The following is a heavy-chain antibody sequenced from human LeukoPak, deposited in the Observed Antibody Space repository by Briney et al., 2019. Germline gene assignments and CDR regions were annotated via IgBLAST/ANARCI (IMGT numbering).Heavy chain of an antibody. D-gene: IGHD3-10*01. CDR2: FDPEDGET. CDR1: GYTLTELS. Sequence: ASVKVSCKVSGYTLTELSMHWVRQAPGKGLEWMGGFDPEDGETIYAQKFQGRVTMTEDTSTDTAYMELSSLRSEDTAVYYCARGLGSESYYGSWGQGTLVTVSS. J-gene: IGHJ5*02. V-gene: IGHV1-24*01. CDR3: ARGLGSESYYGS.